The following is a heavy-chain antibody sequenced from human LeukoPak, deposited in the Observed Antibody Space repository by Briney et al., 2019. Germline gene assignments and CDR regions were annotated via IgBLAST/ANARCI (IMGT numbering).Heavy chain of an antibody. J-gene: IGHJ3*02. CDR1: GYTFTGYY. V-gene: IGHV1-2*02. D-gene: IGHD4-17*01. CDR2: INPNSGGT. CDR3: ARANEDYGDYGDAFDI. Sequence: ASVKVSCKASGYTFTGYYMHWVRQAPGQGLEWMGWINPNSGGTNYAQKFQGRVTMTRDTSISTAYMELSRLRSDDTAVYYCARANEDYGDYGDAFDIWGQGTMVTVSS.